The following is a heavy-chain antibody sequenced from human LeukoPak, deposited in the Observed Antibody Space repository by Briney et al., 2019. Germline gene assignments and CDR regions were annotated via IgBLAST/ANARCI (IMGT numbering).Heavy chain of an antibody. CDR1: GGSISSSSYY. J-gene: IGHJ5*02. D-gene: IGHD2-2*01. Sequence: SETLSLTCTVSGGSISSSSYYWGWIRQPPGKGLEWIGSIYYSGSTYYNPSLKSRVTISVDTSKNQFSLKLSSVTAAEPAVYFCARDSQGAVGSPRFEPSGQGGLVTVSS. CDR2: IYYSGST. V-gene: IGHV4-39*02. CDR3: ARDSQGAVGSPRFEP.